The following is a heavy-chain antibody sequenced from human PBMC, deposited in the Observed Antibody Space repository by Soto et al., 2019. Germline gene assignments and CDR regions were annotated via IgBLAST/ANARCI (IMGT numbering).Heavy chain of an antibody. J-gene: IGHJ4*02. CDR1: GGSISSGGYY. CDR3: ARGRGWNSVFPGREDNEGVARPRKSPVDINLEWLPKPVDY. Sequence: SETLSLTCTVSGGSISSGGYYWSWIRQHPGKGLEWIGYIYYSGSTYYNPSLKSRVTISVDTSKNQFSRKLSSVTAAVTAVDYGARGRGWNSVFPGREDNEGVARPRKSPVDINLEWLPKPVDYWGQGTLVTVSS. CDR2: IYYSGST. V-gene: IGHV4-31*03. D-gene: IGHD3-3*01.